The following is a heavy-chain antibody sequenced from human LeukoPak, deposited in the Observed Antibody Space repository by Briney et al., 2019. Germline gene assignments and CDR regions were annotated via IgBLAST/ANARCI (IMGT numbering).Heavy chain of an antibody. J-gene: IGHJ4*02. Sequence: ASVKVSCKVSGYTLTELSMHWVRQAPGQGLEWMGWINPNGGGTNFAQKFQGRLTMTRDTSISTAYMELSGLRSDDTAVYYCVGPHLAYWGQGTLVTVSS. CDR3: VGPHLAY. CDR2: INPNGGGT. D-gene: IGHD3-16*01. V-gene: IGHV1-2*02. CDR1: GYTLTELS.